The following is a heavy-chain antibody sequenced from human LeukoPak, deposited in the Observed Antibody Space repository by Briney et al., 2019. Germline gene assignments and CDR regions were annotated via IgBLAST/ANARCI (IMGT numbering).Heavy chain of an antibody. J-gene: IGHJ5*02. CDR2: IYYSGST. CDR3: AREFIVVVVAATRWFDP. CDR1: GGSISSSSYY. V-gene: IGHV4-39*07. Sequence: SETLSLTCTVSGGSISSSSYYWGWIRQPPGKGLEWIGSIYYSGSTYYNPSLKSRVTISVDTSKNQFSLKLSSVTAADTAVYYCAREFIVVVVAATRWFDPWGQGTLVTVSS. D-gene: IGHD2-15*01.